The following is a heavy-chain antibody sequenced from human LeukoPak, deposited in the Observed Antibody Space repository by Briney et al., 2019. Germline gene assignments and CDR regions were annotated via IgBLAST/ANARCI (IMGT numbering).Heavy chain of an antibody. D-gene: IGHD1-26*01. J-gene: IGHJ6*03. V-gene: IGHV1-18*01. CDR1: GYTFTSYG. CDR2: ISGYNGNT. Sequence: ASVKVSCKASGYTFTSYGISWVRQAPGQGLEWMGWISGYNGNTNYAQKLQGRVTMTTDTSTSTAYMELRSLRSDDTAVYYCARGPVGARRNYYYYYMDVWGKGTTVTISS. CDR3: ARGPVGARRNYYYYYMDV.